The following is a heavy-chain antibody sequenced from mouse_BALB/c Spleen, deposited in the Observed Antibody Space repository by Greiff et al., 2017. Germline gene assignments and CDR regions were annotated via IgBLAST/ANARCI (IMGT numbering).Heavy chain of an antibody. CDR2: IYPGSGST. J-gene: IGHJ3*01. CDR3: TRSKGLEVFAY. V-gene: IGHV1S22*01. D-gene: IGHD3-1*01. Sequence: LQQPGSELVRPGASVKLSCKASGYTFTSYWMHWVKQRPGQGLEWIGNIYPGSGSTNYDEKFKSKATLTVDTSSSTAYMQLSSLTSEDSAVYYCTRSKGLEVFAYWGQGTLVTVSA. CDR1: GYTFTSYW.